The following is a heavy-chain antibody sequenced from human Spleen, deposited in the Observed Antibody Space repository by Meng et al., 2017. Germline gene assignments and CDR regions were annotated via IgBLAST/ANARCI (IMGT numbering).Heavy chain of an antibody. CDR1: GFTFSSYW. J-gene: IGHJ4*02. V-gene: IGHV3-74*01. Sequence: GESLKISCAASGFTFSSYWMHWVRQAPGKGLVWVSRINSDGSSTSYADSVKGRFTIFRDNAKNTLYVQMNSLRVEDTAVYYCARVDSSTGGIGMVYDHWGQGTLVTVSS. D-gene: IGHD2-8*02. CDR3: ARVDSSTGGIGMVYDH. CDR2: INSDGSST.